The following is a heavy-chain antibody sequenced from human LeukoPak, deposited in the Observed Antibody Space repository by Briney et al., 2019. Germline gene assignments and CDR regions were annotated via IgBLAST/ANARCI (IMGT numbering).Heavy chain of an antibody. V-gene: IGHV3-9*01. CDR2: ISWNSGSI. D-gene: IGHD3-10*01. CDR3: ARDRRSRWFGELGNYYYGMDA. J-gene: IGHJ6*02. CDR1: GFTFDDYA. Sequence: PGGSLRLSCAASGFTFDDYAMHWVRQAPGKGLEWVSGISWNSGSIGYADSVKGRFTITRDNSKNTLYLQMNSLRAEDTAVYYCARDRRSRWFGELGNYYYGMDAWGQGTTVTVSS.